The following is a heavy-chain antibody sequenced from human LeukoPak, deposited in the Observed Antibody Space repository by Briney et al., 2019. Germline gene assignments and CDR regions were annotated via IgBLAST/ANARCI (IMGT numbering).Heavy chain of an antibody. Sequence: GGPLTLSCAASGFSFSNYWMSWVRQAPGKGLEWVANINQDGSVKYYVDSVKGRFTISRDNAENSLYLQMNSLRAEDTALYFCARAGTYETTWYHWGQGTLVTVSS. CDR2: INQDGSVK. D-gene: IGHD1-7*01. J-gene: IGHJ5*02. CDR3: ARAGTYETTWYH. V-gene: IGHV3-7*01. CDR1: GFSFSNYW.